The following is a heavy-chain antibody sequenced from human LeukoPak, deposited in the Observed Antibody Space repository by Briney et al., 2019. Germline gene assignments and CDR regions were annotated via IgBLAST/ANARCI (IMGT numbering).Heavy chain of an antibody. CDR1: GGSISSYY. CDR2: IYYSGST. Sequence: SETLSLTCTVSGGSISSYYWSWIRQPPGKGLEWIGYIYYSGSTNYNPSLKSRVTISVDTSKNQFSLKLSSVTAADTAVYYCAAALSDDSAYDYIWGSYPGGAFDIWGQGTMVTVSS. D-gene: IGHD3-16*02. CDR3: AAALSDDSAYDYIWGSYPGGAFDI. J-gene: IGHJ3*02. V-gene: IGHV4-59*01.